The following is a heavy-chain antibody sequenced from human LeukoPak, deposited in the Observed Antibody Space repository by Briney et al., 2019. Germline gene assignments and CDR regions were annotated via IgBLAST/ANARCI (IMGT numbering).Heavy chain of an antibody. CDR2: IWHDGSNK. CDR1: GFTFSSYG. D-gene: IGHD5-18*01. Sequence: GGSLRLSCAASGFTFSSYGMHWVRQAPGKGLEWVAVIWHDGSNKYYADSVKGRFTISRDNSKNTLYLQMNSLRAEDTAVFYCARDLLVGYSYGPADYWGQGALVTVSS. V-gene: IGHV3-33*01. CDR3: ARDLLVGYSYGPADY. J-gene: IGHJ4*02.